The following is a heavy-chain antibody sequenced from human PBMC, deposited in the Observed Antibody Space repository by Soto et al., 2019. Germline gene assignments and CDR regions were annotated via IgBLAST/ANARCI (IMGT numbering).Heavy chain of an antibody. CDR2: IHYSGST. CDR1: GDSISDTIYY. D-gene: IGHD4-17*01. V-gene: IGHV4-39*07. Sequence: SETLSLTCRVSGDSISDTIYYWGWICQPPGMGLEWIGSIHYSGSTQFHPSFKSRVTISVDTSKNEFSLRLRSVTTADTALYYCARTTAVPNSLRSRYFFDYWGQGTLVTVSS. J-gene: IGHJ4*02. CDR3: ARTTAVPNSLRSRYFFDY.